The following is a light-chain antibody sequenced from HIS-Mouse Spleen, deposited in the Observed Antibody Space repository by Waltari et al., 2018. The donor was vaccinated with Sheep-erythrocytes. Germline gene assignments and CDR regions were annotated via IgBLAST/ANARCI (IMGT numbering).Light chain of an antibody. Sequence: DIVMTQSPDSLAVSLGERAPINCKSSQSVLYSSNNKNYLAWYQQKPGQRPKLLIYWASTRESGVPDRFSGSGSGTDFTLTISSLQAEDVAVYYCQQYYSTLTFGGGTKVEIK. CDR2: WAS. V-gene: IGKV4-1*01. CDR3: QQYYSTLT. CDR1: QSVLYSSNNKNY. J-gene: IGKJ4*01.